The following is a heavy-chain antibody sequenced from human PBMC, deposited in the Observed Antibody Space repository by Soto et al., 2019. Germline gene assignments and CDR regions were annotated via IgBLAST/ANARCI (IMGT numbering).Heavy chain of an antibody. V-gene: IGHV3-74*01. Sequence: EVQLVESGGGLVQPGGSLRLSCAASGFTFSSYWMHWVRQAPGKGLVWVSRINSDGSSTSYADSVKGRFTISRDNAKNTLYLQMNGLRAEDTAVYYCAGDSLAVYGMDVWGQGTTVTVSS. CDR1: GFTFSSYW. J-gene: IGHJ6*02. CDR3: AGDSLAVYGMDV. CDR2: INSDGSST. D-gene: IGHD6-19*01.